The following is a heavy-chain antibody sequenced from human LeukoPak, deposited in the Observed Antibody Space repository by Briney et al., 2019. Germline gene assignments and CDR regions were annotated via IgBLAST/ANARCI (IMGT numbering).Heavy chain of an antibody. J-gene: IGHJ4*02. CDR1: GFTFSSYW. D-gene: IGHD4-23*01. Sequence: GGSLRLSRAASGFTFSSYWMHWVRQAPGKGLVWVSRINSDGSSTAYADSVKGRFSISRDNAKNTLYLQMNSLRAEDTAVYYCARDWTDDYGGNYDYWGQGTLVTVSS. V-gene: IGHV3-74*01. CDR2: INSDGSST. CDR3: ARDWTDDYGGNYDY.